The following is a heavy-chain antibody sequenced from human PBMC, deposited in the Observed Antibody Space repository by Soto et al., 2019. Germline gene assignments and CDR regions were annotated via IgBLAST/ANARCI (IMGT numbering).Heavy chain of an antibody. CDR3: AKDMGTSPRPPDSLDI. V-gene: IGHV3-30*18. CDR2: ISHDGNKE. CDR1: GFTFRSFG. Sequence: QMQLSESGGNVVQPGRSLRLSCVASGFTFRSFGMHWVRQAPGKGLEWVATISHDGNKEYYADSVKGRFTVSRDNSRDTIYLEMNSVRADDTAVYYCAKDMGTSPRPPDSLDIWGQGTVVTVSS. J-gene: IGHJ3*02. D-gene: IGHD7-27*01.